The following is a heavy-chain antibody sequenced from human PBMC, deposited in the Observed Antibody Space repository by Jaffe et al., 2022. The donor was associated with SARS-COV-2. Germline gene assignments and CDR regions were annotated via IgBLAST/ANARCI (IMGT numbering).Heavy chain of an antibody. V-gene: IGHV4-39*01. CDR1: GGSISSSSYY. Sequence: QLQLQESGPGLVKPSETLSLTCTVSGGSISSSSYYWGWIRQPPGKGLEWIGSIYYSGSTYYNPSLKSRVTISVDTSKNQFSLKLSSVTAADTAVYYCARLLRHEWELLWGQGTLVTVSS. CDR2: IYYSGST. CDR3: ARLLRHEWELL. J-gene: IGHJ4*02. D-gene: IGHD1-26*01.